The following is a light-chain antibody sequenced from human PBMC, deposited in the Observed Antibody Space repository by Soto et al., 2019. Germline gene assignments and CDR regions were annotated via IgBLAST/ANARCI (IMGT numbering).Light chain of an antibody. J-gene: IGKJ2*01. Sequence: EIVLTQSPGTLSLSPGERATLSCRASQTVSSDYLAWYQQKPGQAPRLLLYGASNRATGIPDRFSGSGSGTDFTLTISRLEPEDFAVYSCQQYGSSPYTFGRGTKLEIK. CDR3: QQYGSSPYT. CDR2: GAS. V-gene: IGKV3-20*01. CDR1: QTVSSDY.